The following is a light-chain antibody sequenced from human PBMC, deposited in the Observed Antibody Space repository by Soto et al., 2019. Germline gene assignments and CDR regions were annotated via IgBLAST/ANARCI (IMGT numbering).Light chain of an antibody. Sequence: EIVLTQSPGTLSLSPGERATLPCRASQSVSSSYLAWYQQKPGQAPRLLIYGASSRATGIPDRFSGSGSGTDFTLNISRLEPEDFAVYYCQQYGSSPDTFGQGTKREIK. CDR1: QSVSSSY. V-gene: IGKV3-20*01. CDR2: GAS. J-gene: IGKJ2*01. CDR3: QQYGSSPDT.